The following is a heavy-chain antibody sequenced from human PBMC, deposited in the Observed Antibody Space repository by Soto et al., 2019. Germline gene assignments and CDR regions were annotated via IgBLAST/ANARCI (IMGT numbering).Heavy chain of an antibody. Sequence: QVQLQESGPGLVKPSETLSLTCNVSGGSVSSGDYYWSWVRQTPGQGLEWIGYVYYSGSTKYNPSLKSRVTISVDTSKNQFSLRLRSVTAADTAVYYCARDVVLVPVDHYYYGLDVWGQGTTVTVSS. V-gene: IGHV4-61*08. D-gene: IGHD2-2*01. CDR3: ARDVVLVPVDHYYYGLDV. CDR2: VYYSGST. CDR1: GGSVSSGDYY. J-gene: IGHJ6*02.